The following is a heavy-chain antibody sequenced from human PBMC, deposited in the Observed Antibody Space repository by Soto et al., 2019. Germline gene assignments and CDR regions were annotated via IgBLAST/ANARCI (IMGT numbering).Heavy chain of an antibody. V-gene: IGHV1-69*08. J-gene: IGHJ4*02. CDR2: IIPLLTTS. CDR3: ARDSPLGSKCSGYDAIDY. Sequence: QVQLEQSGAEVKKPGSSVRVSCKASGGPFSNDIITWVRQAPGQGLEWMGRIIPLLTTSTYAQKFQGRLTLRNTSAHGRQFHGRLPSTAEPSPGTASMDLKNLTSADTAVYYCARDSPLGSKCSGYDAIDYWGQGTRITVSS. CDR1: GGPFSNDI. D-gene: IGHD5-12*01.